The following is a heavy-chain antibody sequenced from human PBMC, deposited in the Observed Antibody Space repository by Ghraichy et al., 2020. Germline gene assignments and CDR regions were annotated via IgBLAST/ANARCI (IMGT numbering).Heavy chain of an antibody. V-gene: IGHV4-61*08. Sequence: SQTLSLTCTVSGVSVSSDGYCWSWIRQPPGKGLEWLGYIYHSGSTKYNPSLRSRVTISLDTSKNQFSLRLTSVTAADTAVYYCARARLRRVVASFDYWGQGNLVTVSS. D-gene: IGHD2-15*01. J-gene: IGHJ4*02. CDR3: ARARLRRVVASFDY. CDR1: GVSVSSDGYC. CDR2: IYHSGST.